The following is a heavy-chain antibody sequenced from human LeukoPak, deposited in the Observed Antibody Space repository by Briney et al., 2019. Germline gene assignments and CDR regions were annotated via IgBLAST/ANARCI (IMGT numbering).Heavy chain of an antibody. CDR2: INSDGSEG. CDR1: GFTFSGFW. D-gene: IGHD6-6*01. V-gene: IGHV3-7*03. Sequence: GGSLRLSCAVSGFTFSGFWMRWSRQAPGKGLEWVASINSDGSEGYYADVVKGRFTISRDNAKNSLYLQINSLRAEDTAVYYCARSSYSSSSSVWGQGTMVTVSS. J-gene: IGHJ3*01. CDR3: ARSSYSSSSSV.